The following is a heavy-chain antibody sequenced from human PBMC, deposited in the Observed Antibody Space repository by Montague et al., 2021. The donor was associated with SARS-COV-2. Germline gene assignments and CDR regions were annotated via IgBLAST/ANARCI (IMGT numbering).Heavy chain of an antibody. CDR2: IYYRGST. CDR1: NGSINSYY. V-gene: IGHV4-59*01. J-gene: IGHJ5*02. Sequence: SETLSLTCTVSNGSINSYYWSWVRQPPGKRLEWISYIYYRGSTNYNPSLESRVTMSIDTSKNQFSLKLRSVTAADTAVYFCAREGLHNWFDPWGQGTLVIVSS. CDR3: AREGLHNWFDP.